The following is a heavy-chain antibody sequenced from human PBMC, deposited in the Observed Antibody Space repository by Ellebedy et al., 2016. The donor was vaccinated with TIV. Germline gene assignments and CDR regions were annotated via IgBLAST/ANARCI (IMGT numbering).Heavy chain of an antibody. CDR2: ISDDGTNK. D-gene: IGHD2-2*01. Sequence: GESLKISXAASGFTFNSYAMHWVRQAPGKGLEWVGVISDDGTNKYYADSVKGRFTISRDNSNNTLHVQMNNLRVEDTAIYYCARDWVGLGAISGPAVNWGQGTLVTVSS. CDR1: GFTFNSYA. J-gene: IGHJ4*02. V-gene: IGHV3-30-3*01. CDR3: ARDWVGLGAISGPAVN.